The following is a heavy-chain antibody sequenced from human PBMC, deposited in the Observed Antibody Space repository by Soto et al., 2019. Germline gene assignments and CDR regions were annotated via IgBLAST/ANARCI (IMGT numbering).Heavy chain of an antibody. Sequence: SETLSLTCTVSGDPINNYYWSWIRQPPGKGLEWIGYIYYNGNTKYSPSLKSRVTMSVDTSKNHFSLKLISVTTADTAVYFCAREGNLGRWIQPLDSWGQGTLVTVSS. CDR3: AREGNLGRWIQPLDS. CDR1: GDPINNYY. J-gene: IGHJ4*02. CDR2: IYYNGNT. D-gene: IGHD2-2*03. V-gene: IGHV4-59*01.